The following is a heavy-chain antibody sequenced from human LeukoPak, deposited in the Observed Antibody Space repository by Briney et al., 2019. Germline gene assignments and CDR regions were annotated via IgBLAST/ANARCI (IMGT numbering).Heavy chain of an antibody. D-gene: IGHD2-8*01. CDR2: IYYSGST. CDR1: GASISSSGYY. Sequence: SSETLSLTCTVSGASISSSGYYWGWIRQPPGKGLEWIGNIYYSGSTYYNPSLKSRVTISVDTSKNQFSLKLSSVTAADTAVYYCARPTEWYAFDIWGQGTMVTVSS. V-gene: IGHV4-39*01. J-gene: IGHJ3*02. CDR3: ARPTEWYAFDI.